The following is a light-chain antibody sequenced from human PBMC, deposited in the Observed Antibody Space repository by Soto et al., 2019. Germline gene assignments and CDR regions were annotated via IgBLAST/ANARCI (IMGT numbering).Light chain of an antibody. CDR3: QQYVSSPPYT. CDR2: GSS. V-gene: IGKV3-20*01. J-gene: IGKJ2*01. CDR1: QTVSNNY. Sequence: EVVLTQSPGTLSLSPGERATLSCRASQTVSNNYLAWYQHKPGQSPKLLIFGSSDRATGIPDRFSGSGSGTDFTLTISRLEPEDFAVYYCQQYVSSPPYTFGQGTKLEIK.